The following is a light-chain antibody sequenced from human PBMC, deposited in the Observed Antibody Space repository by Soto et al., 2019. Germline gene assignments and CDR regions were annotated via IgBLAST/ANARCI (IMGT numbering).Light chain of an antibody. J-gene: IGKJ4*02. CDR1: QSVGRNY. CDR3: HQYSVSPLT. V-gene: IGKV3-20*01. Sequence: EIVLTQSPGTLSLSPGESATLSCRASQSVGRNYLAWFQHKPDQAPRLLIYDASNRATGVTDRFGGSGSGTDFTLSVTRLEPGDFAVYYCHQYSVSPLTFGGGTAVDLK. CDR2: DAS.